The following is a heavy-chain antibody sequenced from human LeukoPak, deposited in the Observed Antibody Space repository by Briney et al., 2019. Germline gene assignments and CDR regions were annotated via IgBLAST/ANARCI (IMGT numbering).Heavy chain of an antibody. CDR1: GFTFSSYG. Sequence: PGGSLRLSCAASGFTFSSYGMSWVRQAPGKGLELVSAISGSGGSTSYADSVKGRFTISRDNSKNTLYLQMNSLRAEDTAVYYCANLRITIVRGVIILSKSGYFDYWGQGTLVTVSS. J-gene: IGHJ4*02. V-gene: IGHV3-23*01. CDR2: ISGSGGST. CDR3: ANLRITIVRGVIILSKSGYFDY. D-gene: IGHD3-10*01.